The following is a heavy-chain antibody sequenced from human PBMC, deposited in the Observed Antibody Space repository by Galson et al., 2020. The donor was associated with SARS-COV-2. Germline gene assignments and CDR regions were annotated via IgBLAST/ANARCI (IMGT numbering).Heavy chain of an antibody. J-gene: IGHJ4*02. V-gene: IGHV4-39*01. CDR3: ARQMTTVLTPIDY. CDR2: IYYSGST. D-gene: IGHD4-17*01. Sequence: SETLSLTCTVSGGSTSSSSYYWAWIRQPPGKGLEWIGSIYYSGSTYNNPSLKSRVTISVDTSKNQFSLKLSSVTAADTAVYYCARQMTTVLTPIDYWGQGTLVTVSS. CDR1: GGSTSSSSYY.